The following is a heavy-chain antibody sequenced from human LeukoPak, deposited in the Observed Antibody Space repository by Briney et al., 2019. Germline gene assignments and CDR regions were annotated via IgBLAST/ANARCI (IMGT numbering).Heavy chain of an antibody. CDR3: ARDPGILGGFDP. V-gene: IGHV4-59*12. CDR1: GGSISNYY. Sequence: SETLSLTCTVSGGSISNYYWSWIRQPPGKGLEWIGYIYYSGSTNYNPSLKSRVTISVDTSKNQFSLKLSSVTAADTAVYYCARDPGILGGFDPWGQGTLVTVSS. D-gene: IGHD6-13*01. CDR2: IYYSGST. J-gene: IGHJ5*02.